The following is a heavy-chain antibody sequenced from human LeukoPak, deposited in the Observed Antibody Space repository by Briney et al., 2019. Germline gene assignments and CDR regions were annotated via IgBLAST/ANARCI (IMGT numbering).Heavy chain of an antibody. Sequence: GGSLRLSCAASGFTFSSYAMSWVRQVPGKGLEWVSAISGSGGNTYYSDSVKGRFTISRDNSKNTLYLQMNSLRAEDTAIYYCAKGPMGRGFDYWGQGTLVTVSS. D-gene: IGHD3-10*01. CDR2: ISGSGGNT. CDR3: AKGPMGRGFDY. CDR1: GFTFSSYA. J-gene: IGHJ4*02. V-gene: IGHV3-23*01.